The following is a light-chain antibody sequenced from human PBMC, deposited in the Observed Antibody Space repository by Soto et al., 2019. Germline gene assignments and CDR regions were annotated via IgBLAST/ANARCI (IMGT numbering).Light chain of an antibody. J-gene: IGKJ5*01. V-gene: IGKV3-20*01. CDR3: QQYGSSPPIT. CDR2: GAS. Sequence: EIVLTQSPGTLSLSPGERATLSCRASQSIYLNALAWYQQKPGQTPRLLIYGASTRATDIPDRFSGSGSRTDFALTISRLEPEDFAMYYCQQYGSSPPITFGQGTRLEIK. CDR1: QSIYLNA.